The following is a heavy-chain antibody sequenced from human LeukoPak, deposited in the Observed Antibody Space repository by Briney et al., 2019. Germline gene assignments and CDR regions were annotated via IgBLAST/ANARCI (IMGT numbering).Heavy chain of an antibody. CDR2: INPNSGGT. Sequence: ASVKVSCKASGYTFPGYDMHWVRQAPGQGLEWMGWINPNSGGTNYAQKFQGRVTMTRDTSISTAYMELSRLRSDDTAVYYCARASQKGATFSWAVGYWGQGTLATVSS. V-gene: IGHV1-2*02. D-gene: IGHD1-26*01. J-gene: IGHJ4*02. CDR1: GYTFPGYD. CDR3: ARASQKGATFSWAVGY.